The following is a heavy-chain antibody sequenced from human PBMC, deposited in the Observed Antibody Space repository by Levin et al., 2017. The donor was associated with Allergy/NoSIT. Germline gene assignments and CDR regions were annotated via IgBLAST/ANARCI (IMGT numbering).Heavy chain of an antibody. J-gene: IGHJ4*02. D-gene: IGHD6-19*01. Sequence: GASVKVSCKTSGYAFSSYGISWVRQAPGQGLEWMGWISGYNGDTNYAQKFQGRVTVTTDTSTATASMELTSLRSDDTAVYYCARSSGWSPYLFDYWGQGTLVTVSS. CDR2: ISGYNGDT. V-gene: IGHV1-18*01. CDR3: ARSSGWSPYLFDY. CDR1: GYAFSSYG.